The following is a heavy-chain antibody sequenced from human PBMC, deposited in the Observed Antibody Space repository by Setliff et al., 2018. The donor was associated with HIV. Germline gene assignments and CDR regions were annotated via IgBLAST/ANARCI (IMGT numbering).Heavy chain of an antibody. D-gene: IGHD1-26*01. V-gene: IGHV1-18*01. CDR2: ISAYNGNT. CDR1: GYTFTSYG. J-gene: IGHJ3*02. Sequence: ASVKVSCKASGYTFTSYGVSWVRQAPGQGLEWTGWISAYNGNTNYAQKLQGRVTMTTDTSTSTAYMELRSLRSDDTAVYYCARLPRIVGATTPAFDIWGQGTMVTVSS. CDR3: ARLPRIVGATTPAFDI.